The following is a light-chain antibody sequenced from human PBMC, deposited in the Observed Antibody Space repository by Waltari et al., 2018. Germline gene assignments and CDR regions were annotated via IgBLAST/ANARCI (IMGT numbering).Light chain of an antibody. CDR3: KQDDHLPLT. Sequence: DIQLTQSPSSLSASVGDRVTITCQASQDISNYLNWFQQKPGRDPKLLIFYASTFESGVPSRFSGSGAVTHGNFSISSLQPEDIETYYCKQDDHLPLTFGGGTKVEIK. V-gene: IGKV1-33*01. CDR2: YAS. CDR1: QDISNY. J-gene: IGKJ4*01.